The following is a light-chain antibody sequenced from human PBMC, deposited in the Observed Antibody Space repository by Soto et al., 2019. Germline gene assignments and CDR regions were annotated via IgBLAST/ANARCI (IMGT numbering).Light chain of an antibody. CDR2: DVT. Sequence: QSVLTQPPSASGSPGQSVTISCTGASSDVGGYNFVSWYQHHPGKAPRLMIYDVTQRPSGVPDRFSGSKSGNTASLTVSGLQGDDEAYYYCSSYAGISIPVAFGGGTKLTVL. V-gene: IGLV2-8*01. J-gene: IGLJ2*01. CDR1: SSDVGGYNF. CDR3: SSYAGISIPVA.